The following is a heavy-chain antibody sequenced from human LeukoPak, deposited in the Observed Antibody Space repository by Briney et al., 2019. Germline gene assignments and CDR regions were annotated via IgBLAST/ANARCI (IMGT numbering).Heavy chain of an antibody. D-gene: IGHD3-9*01. CDR3: ARGSQDYYDILTGYDY. CDR1: CYSISSGYY. Sequence: PSETLSLTCAVSCYSISSGYYWGWIRPPPGKGMEWIGSIYHSGSTYYNPSLKSRVTISVDTAKNQFSLKLSSVTAADTAVYYCARGSQDYYDILTGYDYWGQGTLVTVSS. V-gene: IGHV4-38-2*01. J-gene: IGHJ4*02. CDR2: IYHSGST.